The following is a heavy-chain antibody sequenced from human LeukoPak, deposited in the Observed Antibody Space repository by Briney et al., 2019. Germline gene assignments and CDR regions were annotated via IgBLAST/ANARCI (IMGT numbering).Heavy chain of an antibody. J-gene: IGHJ6*03. Sequence: SETLSLTCAVSGGSISSNNWWSWVRQPPGKGLEWIGEIYHSGSTNYNPSLKSRVTISVDKSKNQFSLKLSSVTAADTAVYYCARTAKYRGAWHAYYYYMDVWGKGTTVTVSS. V-gene: IGHV4-4*02. CDR2: IYHSGST. CDR3: ARTAKYRGAWHAYYYYMDV. D-gene: IGHD6-19*01. CDR1: GGSISSNNW.